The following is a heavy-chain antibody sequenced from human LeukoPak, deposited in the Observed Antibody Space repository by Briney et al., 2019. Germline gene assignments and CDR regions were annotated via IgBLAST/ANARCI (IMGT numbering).Heavy chain of an antibody. CDR2: IYYSGST. Sequence: SGTLSLTCTVSGASLSNTDFYWGWIRQPPGKGLQWIGNIYYSGSTYYNPSLSGRVTMSVDTSKNQFSLKMTSVTAADTAVYYCARLTKGRYFDYIFDYWGQGTLFTVST. CDR3: ARLTKGRYFDYIFDY. J-gene: IGHJ4*02. V-gene: IGHV4-39*01. CDR1: GASLSNTDFY. D-gene: IGHD3-9*01.